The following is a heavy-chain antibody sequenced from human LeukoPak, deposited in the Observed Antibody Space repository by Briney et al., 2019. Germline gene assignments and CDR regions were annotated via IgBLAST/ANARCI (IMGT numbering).Heavy chain of an antibody. Sequence: GESLKICWKGSGYSFTSYWIGWVRQMPGKGLEWMGIIYPGDSDTRYSPSFQGQVTISADKSISTAYLQWSSLKASDTAMYYWARRRWERGSGSDHLMTYYIDYWGQGTLVTVSS. CDR1: GYSFTSYW. CDR2: IYPGDSDT. CDR3: ARRRWERGSGSDHLMTYYIDY. V-gene: IGHV5-51*01. J-gene: IGHJ4*02. D-gene: IGHD5-12*01.